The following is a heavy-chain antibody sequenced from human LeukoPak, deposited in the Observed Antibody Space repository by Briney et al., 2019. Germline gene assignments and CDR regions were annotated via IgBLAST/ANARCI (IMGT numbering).Heavy chain of an antibody. CDR1: GFTFTSYA. Sequence: GGSLRLSCAASGFTFTSYAMHWVRQAPGKGLEWVSSISSSSSYKYYADSVKGRFTISRDNAKNSLYLQMNSLRAEDTAVHYCARGGTTPRMDVWGQGTTVTVSS. CDR3: ARGGTTPRMDV. J-gene: IGHJ6*02. D-gene: IGHD1-1*01. CDR2: ISSSSSYK. V-gene: IGHV3-21*01.